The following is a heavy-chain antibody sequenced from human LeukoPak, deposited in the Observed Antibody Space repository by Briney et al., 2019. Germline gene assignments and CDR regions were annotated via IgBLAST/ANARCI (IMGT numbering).Heavy chain of an antibody. CDR1: GVSVSSTNYY. Sequence: PSETLSLTCTVSGVSVSSTNYYWGWIRQPPGKGLEWIGYDYCGGNTNYDPSLKRRVTISVDTSKNQFSLTLTSVTAADTAVYFCARDHFGSLDSWGQGILVTVSS. D-gene: IGHD3-10*01. J-gene: IGHJ4*02. CDR3: ARDHFGSLDS. CDR2: DYCGGNT. V-gene: IGHV4-61*01.